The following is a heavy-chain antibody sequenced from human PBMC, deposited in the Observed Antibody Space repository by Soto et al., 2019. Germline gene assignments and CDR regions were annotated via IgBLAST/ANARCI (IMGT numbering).Heavy chain of an antibody. CDR3: ARDRSSITMIVVVITPDAFDI. D-gene: IGHD3-22*01. CDR2: ISAYNGNT. CDR1: GYTFTSYG. Sequence: ASVKVSCKASGYTFTSYGISWVRQAPGQGLEWMGWISAYNGNTNYAQKLQGRVTMTTDTSTSTAYMELRSLRSDDTAVYYCARDRSSITMIVVVITPDAFDIWGQGTMVTGSS. J-gene: IGHJ3*02. V-gene: IGHV1-18*01.